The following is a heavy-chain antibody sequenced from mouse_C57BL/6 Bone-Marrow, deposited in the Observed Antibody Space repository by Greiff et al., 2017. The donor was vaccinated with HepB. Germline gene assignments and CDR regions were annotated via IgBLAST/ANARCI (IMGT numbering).Heavy chain of an antibody. Sequence: QVQLQQSGPELVKPGASVKISCKASGYAFSSSWMNWVKQRPGKGLEWIGRIYPGDGDTNYNGKFKGTATLTADKSSSTAYMQLSSLTSEDSAVYFCAVYGNYDYWGQGTTLTVSS. CDR3: AVYGNYDY. V-gene: IGHV1-82*01. CDR1: GYAFSSSW. J-gene: IGHJ2*01. CDR2: IYPGDGDT. D-gene: IGHD2-1*01.